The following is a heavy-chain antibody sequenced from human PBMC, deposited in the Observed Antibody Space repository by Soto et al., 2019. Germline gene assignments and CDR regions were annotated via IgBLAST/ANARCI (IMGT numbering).Heavy chain of an antibody. V-gene: IGHV3-23*01. CDR3: AKDRTVAARNFDY. Sequence: LRLSCAASGFAFSNYAMGWVRQAPGKGLEWVSSISTSIDATYYADSVKGRFTISRDDSKNTLYLQMDSLRAEDSAVYYCAKDRTVAARNFDYWGQGIQVTVYS. CDR2: ISTSIDAT. D-gene: IGHD6-6*01. CDR1: GFAFSNYA. J-gene: IGHJ4*02.